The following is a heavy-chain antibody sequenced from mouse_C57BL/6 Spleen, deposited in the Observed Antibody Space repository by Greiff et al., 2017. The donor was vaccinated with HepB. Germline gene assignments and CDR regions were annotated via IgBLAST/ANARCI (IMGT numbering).Heavy chain of an antibody. D-gene: IGHD2-5*01. J-gene: IGHJ2*01. CDR2: ISDGGSYT. Sequence: EVKLLESGGGLVKPGGSLKLSCAASGFTFSSYAMSWVRQTPEKRLEWVATISDGGSYTYYPDNVKGRFTITRDNAKNNLYLQMSHLKSEDTAMYYCSRDLGTTPYYFDYWGQGTTLTVSS. V-gene: IGHV5-4*01. CDR1: GFTFSSYA. CDR3: SRDLGTTPYYFDY.